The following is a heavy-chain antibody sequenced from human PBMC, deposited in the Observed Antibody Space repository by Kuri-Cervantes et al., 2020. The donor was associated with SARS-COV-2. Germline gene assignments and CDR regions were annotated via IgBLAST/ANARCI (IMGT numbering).Heavy chain of an antibody. J-gene: IGHJ4*02. Sequence: ASVKVSCKASGGTFSSYAISWVRQAPGQGLEWMGWINPSGGSTSYAQKFQGRVTMTRDTSTSTVYMELSSLRSEDTAVYYCAREGAQSGSSDYWGQGTLVTVSS. CDR1: GGTFSSYA. CDR3: AREGAQSGSSDY. V-gene: IGHV1-46*01. D-gene: IGHD3-10*01. CDR2: INPSGGST.